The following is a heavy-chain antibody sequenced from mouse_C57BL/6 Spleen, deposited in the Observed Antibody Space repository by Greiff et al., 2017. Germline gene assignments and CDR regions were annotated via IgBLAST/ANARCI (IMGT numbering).Heavy chain of an antibody. J-gene: IGHJ4*01. V-gene: IGHV3-6*01. CDR2: ISYDGST. Sequence: EVQLLEPGPGLVKPSPSLSLTCSVTGYSITSGYYWNWIRQFPGNKLEWMGYISYDGSTNYNPSLKKRISITRDTTTNQFFLKLNSMTTEDTATYYCARDGSSHYAMDYWGQGTSVTVSS. D-gene: IGHD1-1*01. CDR1: GYSITSGYY. CDR3: ARDGSSHYAMDY.